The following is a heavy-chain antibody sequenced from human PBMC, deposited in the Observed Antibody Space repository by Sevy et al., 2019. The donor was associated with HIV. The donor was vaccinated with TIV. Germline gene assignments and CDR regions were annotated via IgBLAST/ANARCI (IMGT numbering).Heavy chain of an antibody. CDR2: IKQDGSEK. J-gene: IGHJ6*02. Sequence: GESLKISCAASGFTFSSYWMSWVRQAPGKGLELVANIKQDGSEKYYVDSVKGRFTISRDNAKNSLYLQMNSLRAEDTAVYYCARAPIAAAGTYYYYYGMDVWGQGTTVTVSS. V-gene: IGHV3-7*03. CDR1: GFTFSSYW. CDR3: ARAPIAAAGTYYYYYGMDV. D-gene: IGHD6-13*01.